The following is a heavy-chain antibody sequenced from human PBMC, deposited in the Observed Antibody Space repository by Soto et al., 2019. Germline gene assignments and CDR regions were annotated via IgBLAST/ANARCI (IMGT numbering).Heavy chain of an antibody. CDR3: ARDKSPYSSGWHNRHFDY. Sequence: QVQLVESGGGVVQPGRSLRLSCAASGFTFSTYAMHWVRQAPGKGLEWVAVISYDGSNKYYADSVKGRFTISRDNSKNTLDLQMTSLRAEDTAVYYCARDKSPYSSGWHNRHFDYWGQGTLVTVSS. CDR2: ISYDGSNK. CDR1: GFTFSTYA. V-gene: IGHV3-30-3*01. D-gene: IGHD6-19*01. J-gene: IGHJ4*02.